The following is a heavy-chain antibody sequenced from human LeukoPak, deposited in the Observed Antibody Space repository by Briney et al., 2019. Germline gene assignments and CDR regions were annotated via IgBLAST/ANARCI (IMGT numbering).Heavy chain of an antibody. CDR2: IIPIFGTA. V-gene: IGHV1-69*13. CDR1: GGTFSSYA. Sequence: ASVNVSCKASGGTFSSYAISWVRQAPGQGLEWMGGIIPIFGTANYAQKFQGRVTITADESTSTAYMELSSLRSEDTAVYYCARVIAAAGPRGAFDIWGQGTMVTVSS. D-gene: IGHD6-13*01. J-gene: IGHJ3*02. CDR3: ARVIAAAGPRGAFDI.